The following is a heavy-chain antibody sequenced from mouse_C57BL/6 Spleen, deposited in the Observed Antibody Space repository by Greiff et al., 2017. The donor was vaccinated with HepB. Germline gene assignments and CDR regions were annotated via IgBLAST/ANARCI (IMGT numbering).Heavy chain of an antibody. Sequence: EVKVVESGGGLVKPGGSLKLSCAASGFTFSDYGMHWVRQAPEKGLEWVAYISSGSSTIYYADTVKGRFTISRDNAKNTLFLQMTSLRSEDTAMYYWARHLPSYGNYVSYAMDYWGQGTSVTVSS. J-gene: IGHJ4*01. CDR2: ISSGSSTI. D-gene: IGHD2-10*02. CDR3: ARHLPSYGNYVSYAMDY. CDR1: GFTFSDYG. V-gene: IGHV5-17*01.